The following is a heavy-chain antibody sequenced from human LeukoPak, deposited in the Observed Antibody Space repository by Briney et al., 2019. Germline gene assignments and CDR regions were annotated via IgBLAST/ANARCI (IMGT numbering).Heavy chain of an antibody. CDR1: GGSISSGDYY. D-gene: IGHD3-9*01. J-gene: IGHJ3*02. CDR2: IYYSGST. CDR3: ARGTGGIFLGAFDI. Sequence: SQTLSLTCTVSGGSISSGDYYWSWIRQPPGKGLEWIGYIYYSGSTYYNPSLKSRVTISVDTSKNQFSLKLSSVTAADTAVYYCARGTGGIFLGAFDIWGQGTMVTVSS. V-gene: IGHV4-30-4*01.